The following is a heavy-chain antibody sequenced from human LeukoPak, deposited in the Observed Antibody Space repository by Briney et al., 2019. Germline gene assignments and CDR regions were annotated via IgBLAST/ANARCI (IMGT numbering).Heavy chain of an antibody. CDR2: ISGSGGST. D-gene: IGHD5-24*01. J-gene: IGHJ4*02. CDR3: AKDLRRDGYNRGPGD. Sequence: GGTLRLSCAASGFTFSSYGTSWVRQAPGKGLEWVSAISGSGGSTYYADSVKGRFTISRDNSKNTLYLQMNSLRAEDTAVYYCAKDLRRDGYNRGPGDWGQGTLVTVSS. V-gene: IGHV3-23*01. CDR1: GFTFSSYG.